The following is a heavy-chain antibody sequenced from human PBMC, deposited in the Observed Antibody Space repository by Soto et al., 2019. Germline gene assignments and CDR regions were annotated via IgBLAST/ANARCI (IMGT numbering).Heavy chain of an antibody. CDR2: ISYDGTRK. CDR3: AKDTSGYSYDYYGMDV. D-gene: IGHD5-18*01. V-gene: IGHV3-30*18. J-gene: IGHJ6*02. CDR1: GFTFSSYG. Sequence: GGSLRLSCAASGFTFSSYGMHWVRQAPGKGLEWMSVISYDGTRKYYVDSVKGRFTISRDNSKNTLYLQMNSLRAEDTAVYFCAKDTSGYSYDYYGMDVWGQGTTVTVSS.